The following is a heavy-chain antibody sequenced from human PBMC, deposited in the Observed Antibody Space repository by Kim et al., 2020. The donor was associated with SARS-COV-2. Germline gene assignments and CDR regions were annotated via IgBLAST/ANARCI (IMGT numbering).Heavy chain of an antibody. D-gene: IGHD3-22*01. V-gene: IGHV1-3*01. J-gene: IGHJ6*02. Sequence: FQGRVTITRDTSASTAYMELSSLRSEDTAVYYCARDPVITNYYYYYGMDVWGQGTTVTVSS. CDR3: ARDPVITNYYYYYGMDV.